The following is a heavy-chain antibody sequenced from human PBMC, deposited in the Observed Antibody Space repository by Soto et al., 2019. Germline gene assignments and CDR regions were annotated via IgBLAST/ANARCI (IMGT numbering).Heavy chain of an antibody. V-gene: IGHV4-4*07. CDR3: ARVYSGSYYEFDY. CDR2: IYTSGST. Sequence: PXETLSLTCAVSGCSMNNYYWSWIRQPAGKGLEWIGRIYTSGSTNYNPSLKGRVTMSVDTSKNQFSLKLSSVTAADTAVYYCARVYSGSYYEFDYWGQGTLVTVSS. J-gene: IGHJ4*02. CDR1: GCSMNNYY. D-gene: IGHD1-26*01.